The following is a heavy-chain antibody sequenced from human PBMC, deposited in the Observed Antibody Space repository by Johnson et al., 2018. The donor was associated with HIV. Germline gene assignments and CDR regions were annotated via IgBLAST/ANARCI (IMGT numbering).Heavy chain of an antibody. J-gene: IGHJ3*02. D-gene: IGHD2-15*01. CDR2: ISGSGGST. CDR1: GFTFSSYA. CDR3: AREADIVVVVAATRGAFDI. Sequence: VQLVESGGGLVQPGGSLRLSCAASGFTFSSYAMSWVRQAPGKGLEWVSAISGSGGSTYYADSVKGRFTISSDNSKNTLYLQMNSLGAEDTAVYDCAREADIVVVVAATRGAFDIWGQGTMVTVSS. V-gene: IGHV3-23*04.